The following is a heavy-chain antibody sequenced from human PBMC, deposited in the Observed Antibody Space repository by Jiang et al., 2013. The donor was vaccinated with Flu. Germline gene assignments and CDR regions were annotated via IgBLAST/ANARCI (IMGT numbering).Heavy chain of an antibody. V-gene: IGHV2-5*01. Sequence: KPTQTLTLTCTFSGFSLSTSGVGVGWIRQPPGKALEWLALIYWNDDKRYSPSLKSRLTITKDTSKNQVVLTMTNMDPVDTATYYCAHYYYDSSGLDYWGQGTLVTVSS. CDR3: AHYYYDSSGLDY. CDR2: IYWNDDK. J-gene: IGHJ4*02. CDR1: GFSLSTSGVG. D-gene: IGHD3-22*01.